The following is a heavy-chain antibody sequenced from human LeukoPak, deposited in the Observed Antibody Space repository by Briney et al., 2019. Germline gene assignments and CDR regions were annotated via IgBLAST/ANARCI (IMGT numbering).Heavy chain of an antibody. CDR3: VIVPAADDAFDI. Sequence: GASVKVSCKASGYTFTSYGISWVRQAPGQGLEWMGWISAYNGNTNYAQKLQGRVTMTTDTSTSTAYMELRSLGSDDTAVYYCVIVPAADDAFDIWGQGTMVTVSS. CDR2: ISAYNGNT. D-gene: IGHD2-2*01. V-gene: IGHV1-18*01. CDR1: GYTFTSYG. J-gene: IGHJ3*02.